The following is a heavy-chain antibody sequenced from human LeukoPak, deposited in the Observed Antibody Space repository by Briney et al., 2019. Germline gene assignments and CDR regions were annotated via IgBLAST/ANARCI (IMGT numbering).Heavy chain of an antibody. CDR2: INPNSGGT. D-gene: IGHD3-22*01. CDR1: GYTFTGYY. V-gene: IGHV1-2*02. Sequence: VASVKVSCKASGYTFTGYYMHWVRQAPGQGLEWMGWINPNSGGTNYAQNFQGRVTMTRDTSISTAYMELSSLRSEDTAVYYCARAAAYYDSDAFDIWGQGTMVTVSS. J-gene: IGHJ3*02. CDR3: ARAAAYYDSDAFDI.